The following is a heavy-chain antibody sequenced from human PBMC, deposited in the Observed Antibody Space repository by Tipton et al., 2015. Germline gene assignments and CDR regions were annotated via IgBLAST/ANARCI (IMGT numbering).Heavy chain of an antibody. CDR2: IFYSGRT. CDR1: GGSISSAGFY. J-gene: IGHJ2*01. Sequence: TLSLTCTVSGGSISSAGFYWSWIRQPAGKGLEWIGRIFYSGRTNYNPSLNSRVTISVDTSKNQFSLKVTSVTAADTAVYYCARVAYTSGWYFDLWGRGTLVTVSS. D-gene: IGHD6-19*01. CDR3: ARVAYTSGWYFDL. V-gene: IGHV4-61*02.